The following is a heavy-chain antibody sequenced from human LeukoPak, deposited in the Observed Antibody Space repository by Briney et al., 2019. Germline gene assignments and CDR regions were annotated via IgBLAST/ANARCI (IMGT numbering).Heavy chain of an antibody. V-gene: IGHV3-15*07. Sequence: GGSLRLSCAASGFTFSNAWMNWVRQAPGKGLEWVGRIKSKTDGGTTDYAAPVKGRFTISRDDSRNTMYLQMNSLKTEDTAVYYCPTGPAAMHYYYYGMDVWGQGTTVTVSS. CDR1: GFTFSNAW. J-gene: IGHJ6*02. CDR2: IKSKTDGGTT. D-gene: IGHD2-2*01. CDR3: PTGPAAMHYYYYGMDV.